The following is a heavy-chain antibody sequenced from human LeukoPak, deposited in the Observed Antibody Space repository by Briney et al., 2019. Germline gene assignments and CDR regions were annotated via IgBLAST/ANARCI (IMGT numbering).Heavy chain of an antibody. Sequence: PSETLSLTCTVSGASFNSATYYWTWIRQPPGKGLEWIGEINHSGSTNYNPSLKSRVTISVDTSKNQFSLKLSSVTAADTAVYYCAAYSSGWYLRAFDIWGQGTVVTVSS. D-gene: IGHD6-19*01. V-gene: IGHV4-34*01. CDR1: GASFNSATYY. CDR3: AAYSSGWYLRAFDI. J-gene: IGHJ3*02. CDR2: INHSGST.